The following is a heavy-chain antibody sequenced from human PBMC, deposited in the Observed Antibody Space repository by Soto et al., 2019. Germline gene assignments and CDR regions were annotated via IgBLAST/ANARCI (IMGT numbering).Heavy chain of an antibody. Sequence: SVKVSCKASGGTFSSYAISWVRQAPGQGLEWMGGIIPIFGTANYAQKFQGRVTITADESTSTAYMELSSLRSEDTAVYYCARGPYSSSPSEYWGQGTLVTVSS. J-gene: IGHJ4*02. CDR1: GGTFSSYA. CDR2: IIPIFGTA. CDR3: ARGPYSSSPSEY. D-gene: IGHD6-6*01. V-gene: IGHV1-69*13.